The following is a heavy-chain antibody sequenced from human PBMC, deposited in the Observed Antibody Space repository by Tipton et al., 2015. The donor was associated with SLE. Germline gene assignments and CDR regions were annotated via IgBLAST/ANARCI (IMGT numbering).Heavy chain of an antibody. CDR3: GPGDFPGSHS. Sequence: SLRLSCAASGFTFDDFAMHWVRQVPGKGPEWVSGISWNSRYIDYVDSVKGRFTISRDNSESSLYLQMTGLRIEDTALYYCGPGDFPGSHSWGQGTLVTVSS. CDR1: GFTFDDFA. J-gene: IGHJ4*02. V-gene: IGHV3-9*01. CDR2: ISWNSRYI. D-gene: IGHD2/OR15-2a*01.